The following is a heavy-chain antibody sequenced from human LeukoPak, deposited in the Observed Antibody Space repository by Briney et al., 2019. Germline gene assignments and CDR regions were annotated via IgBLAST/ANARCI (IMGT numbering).Heavy chain of an antibody. CDR1: GYSFTSYW. V-gene: IGHV5-51*01. CDR3: ARSSTKGGSYYEFDY. D-gene: IGHD1-26*01. Sequence: GESLKISCKGSGYSFTSYWIGWVRQMPGKGLEWMGIIYPGDPDTRYSPSFQGQVTISADKSISTAYLQWSSLKASDTAMYYCARSSTKGGSYYEFDYWGQGTLVTVSS. J-gene: IGHJ4*02. CDR2: IYPGDPDT.